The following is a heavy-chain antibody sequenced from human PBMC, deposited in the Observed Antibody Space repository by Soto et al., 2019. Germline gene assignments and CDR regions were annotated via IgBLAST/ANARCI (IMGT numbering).Heavy chain of an antibody. J-gene: IGHJ6*02. D-gene: IGHD6-13*01. V-gene: IGHV3-53*01. CDR2: ISSGDDT. Sequence: GGSLRLSCAASGFIVSISYMSWVRQAPGKGLEWVSVISSGDDTYYADSMRGRFTISRDNSKNEVYLQMDNLRAEDTAVYYCARNSSNGGMDVWGQGTTVTISS. CDR1: GFIVSISY. CDR3: ARNSSNGGMDV.